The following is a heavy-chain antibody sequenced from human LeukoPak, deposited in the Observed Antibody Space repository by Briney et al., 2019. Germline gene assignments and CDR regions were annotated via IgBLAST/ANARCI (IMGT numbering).Heavy chain of an antibody. D-gene: IGHD6-13*01. CDR1: GITFSSYW. V-gene: IGHV3-7*01. CDR2: INQDESQK. Sequence: GGSLRLSCAASGITFSSYWMSWVRQAPGKGLEWVANINQDESQKYYVDSVKGRFTISRDNAKNSLYLQMNSLRAEDTAVYYCASFIAAAGNLGFDYWGQGTLVTVSS. CDR3: ASFIAAAGNLGFDY. J-gene: IGHJ4*02.